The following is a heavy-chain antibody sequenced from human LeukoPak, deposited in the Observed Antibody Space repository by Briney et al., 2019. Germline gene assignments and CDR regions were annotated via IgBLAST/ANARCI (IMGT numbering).Heavy chain of an antibody. CDR1: GDSISNYY. D-gene: IGHD5-12*01. CDR2: INTSGNT. J-gene: IGHJ6*04. Sequence: SETLSLTCIVSGDSISNYYLSWIGQSAGKGLEWIGRINTSGNTNYNPSLKSRVTMSLDTSKNQLSLNLSSVTAADTAVYYCARDRLGFRVDVWGKGTTVTVSS. CDR3: ARDRLGFRVDV. V-gene: IGHV4-4*07.